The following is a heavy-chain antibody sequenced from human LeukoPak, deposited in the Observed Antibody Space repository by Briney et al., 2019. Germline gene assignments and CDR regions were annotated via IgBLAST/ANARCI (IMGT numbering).Heavy chain of an antibody. CDR3: ARGGASSHWFGS. Sequence: SETLSLTCSVSGASVTSHSWSWIRQPPGKQLESIGMIYNSVTTNYRPSLKSRVTISVDVSKNQLSLKLSSVTAADTAVYYCARGGASSHWFGSWGQGTLVTVSS. D-gene: IGHD6-13*01. CDR1: GASVTSHS. J-gene: IGHJ5*01. V-gene: IGHV4-59*02. CDR2: IYNSVTT.